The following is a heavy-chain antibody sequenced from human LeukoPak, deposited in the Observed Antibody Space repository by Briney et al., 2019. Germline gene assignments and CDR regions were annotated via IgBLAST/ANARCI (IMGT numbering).Heavy chain of an antibody. CDR2: IYFSGTT. CDR3: ARLSHPSGSDWFFDY. V-gene: IGHV4-59*08. CDR1: GDSISNYY. Sequence: SETLSLTCIVSGDSISNYYWSWIRQPPGKGLEWIGYIYFSGTTNYNPSLKSRVTISVDTSKNQFSLKLSSMTAADTAVCYCARLSHPSGSDWFFDYWGQGTLVTVSS. D-gene: IGHD3-9*01. J-gene: IGHJ4*02.